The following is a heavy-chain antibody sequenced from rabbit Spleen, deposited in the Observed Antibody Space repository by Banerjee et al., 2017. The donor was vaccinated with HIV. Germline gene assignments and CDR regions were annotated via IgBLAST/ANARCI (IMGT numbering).Heavy chain of an antibody. V-gene: IGHV1S45*01. CDR2: INAYTGKP. D-gene: IGHD3-1*01. J-gene: IGHJ4*01. CDR1: GFDFSNY. Sequence: QEQLKESGGGLVQPGGSLKLSCKASGFDFSNYMSWVRQAPGKGLEWIACINAYTGKPVYATWAKGRFTISRTSSTTVTLQVTSLTAADTATYFCARDLASVVGWNFNLWGPGTLVTVS. CDR3: ARDLASVVGWNFNL.